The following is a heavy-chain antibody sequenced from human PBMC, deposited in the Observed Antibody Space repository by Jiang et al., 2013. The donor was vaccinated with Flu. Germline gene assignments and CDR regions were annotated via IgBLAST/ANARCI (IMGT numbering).Heavy chain of an antibody. J-gene: IGHJ3*02. CDR3: ALRNDYDRRWDPFDI. D-gene: IGHD4-17*01. CDR1: GGSIISNTFY. Sequence: PGLVKPSETLSLTCTVSGGSIISNTFYWGWIRQPPGRGLEWIGTTYFSGDTYYNPSLKSRVTISVDTSKNQFSLNLNSVTATDTAVYYCALRNDYDRRWDPFDIWGQGTMVTVSS. V-gene: IGHV4-39*01. CDR2: TYFSGDT.